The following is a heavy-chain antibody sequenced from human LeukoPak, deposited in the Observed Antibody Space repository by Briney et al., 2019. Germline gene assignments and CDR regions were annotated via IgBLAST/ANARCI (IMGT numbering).Heavy chain of an antibody. V-gene: IGHV1-69-2*01. Sequence: ATVKISCKASGYTFTDYYMHWVQQAPGKGLEWMGRVDPEDGETIYAEKFQGRVTITADTSTDTAYMELSSLRSEDTAVYYCATPYCSSTSCYHFDYWGQGTLVTVSS. CDR1: GYTFTDYY. J-gene: IGHJ4*02. D-gene: IGHD2-2*01. CDR2: VDPEDGET. CDR3: ATPYCSSTSCYHFDY.